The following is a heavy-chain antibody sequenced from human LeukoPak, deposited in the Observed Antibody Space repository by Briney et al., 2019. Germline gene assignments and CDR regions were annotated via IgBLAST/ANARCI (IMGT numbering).Heavy chain of an antibody. CDR2: ISGPGVTT. J-gene: IGHJ4*02. CDR1: GSAFSSFA. D-gene: IGHD5-12*01. Sequence: PGGSLRLSCAASGSAFSSFAMTWVRQAPGKGLEWVSAISGPGVTTYYTDSVRGRFTITRDNSGNTLYLEMNSLRVEDTAVYYCAKGYWLRFYFDAWGQGTLVTVSS. V-gene: IGHV3-23*01. CDR3: AKGYWLRFYFDA.